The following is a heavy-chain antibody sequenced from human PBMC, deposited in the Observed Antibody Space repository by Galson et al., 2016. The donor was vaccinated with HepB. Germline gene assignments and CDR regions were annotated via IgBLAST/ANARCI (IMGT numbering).Heavy chain of an antibody. Sequence: SLRLSCAASGFTFSSYGMHWVRQAPGKGLEWVAVIYYDGSNKHYGDSVKGRFTISRDNSKNTLYRQMNSLGVEATAVYYCARGVGGWFFFYYWGQGTLVTVSS. CDR2: IYYDGSNK. V-gene: IGHV3-33*01. CDR1: GFTFSSYG. CDR3: ARGVGGWFFFYY. J-gene: IGHJ4*02. D-gene: IGHD6-19*01.